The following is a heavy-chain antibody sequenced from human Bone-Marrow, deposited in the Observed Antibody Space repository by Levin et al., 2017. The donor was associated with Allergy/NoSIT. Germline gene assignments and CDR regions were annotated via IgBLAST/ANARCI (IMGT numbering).Heavy chain of an antibody. V-gene: IGHV3-21*01. CDR2: ISSSGNYI. J-gene: IGHJ4*02. Sequence: GGSLRLSCAASGFSFSSFTMNWVRQAPGKGLEWVSSISSSGNYIHYADSLKGRFIVSRDNAKNSLFLQMSSLRAEDTALYYCARDVFKYDSSAFNYWGPGTLVTVSS. D-gene: IGHD3-22*01. CDR1: GFSFSSFT. CDR3: ARDVFKYDSSAFNY.